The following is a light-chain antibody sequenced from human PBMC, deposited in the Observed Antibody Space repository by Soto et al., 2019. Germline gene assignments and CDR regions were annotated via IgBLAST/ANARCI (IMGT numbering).Light chain of an antibody. CDR2: TNT. CDR3: ASWDDSLNGPV. V-gene: IGLV1-44*01. J-gene: IGLJ1*01. CDR1: SSNVGGNP. Sequence: HSVLTHPPSPSGTPGQRVTISCSVSSSNVGGNPVNWYQHVPTTAPKLLIYTNTQRPSGVPDRFSGSKSGTSASLAISGLQSEDEADYYCASWDDSLNGPVFGNGTKVT.